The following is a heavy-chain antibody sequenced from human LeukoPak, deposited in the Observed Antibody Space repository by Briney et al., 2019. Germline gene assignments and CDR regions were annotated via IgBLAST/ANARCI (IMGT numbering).Heavy chain of an antibody. J-gene: IGHJ4*02. CDR1: GFTFSTYS. Sequence: PGGSLRPSCAASGFTFSTYSMNWVRQAPGKGLEWVSFISTSSSYIYFADSLKGRFTVSRDNAKNSLYLQMNSLRAEDTAVYYCARGEWSSSPFDYWGQGTLVTVSS. CDR2: ISTSSSYI. CDR3: ARGEWSSSPFDY. D-gene: IGHD6-6*01. V-gene: IGHV3-21*01.